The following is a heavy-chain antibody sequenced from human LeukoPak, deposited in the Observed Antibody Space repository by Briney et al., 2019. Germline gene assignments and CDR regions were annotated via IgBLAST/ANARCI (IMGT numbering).Heavy chain of an antibody. Sequence: SETLSLTCTVSGYSINNGFYWGWILQPPGQGLEWIGSIYHSERTHYNPSLKSRVTISVDTSKNQFSLKLSSVTAADTAVYYCARDENGYVWGSFRAWGQGTLVTVSS. CDR1: GYSINNGFY. D-gene: IGHD3-16*02. V-gene: IGHV4-38-2*02. CDR2: IYHSERT. CDR3: ARDENGYVWGSFRA. J-gene: IGHJ5*02.